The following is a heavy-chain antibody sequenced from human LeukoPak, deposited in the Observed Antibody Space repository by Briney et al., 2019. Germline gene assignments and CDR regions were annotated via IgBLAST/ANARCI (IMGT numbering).Heavy chain of an antibody. CDR2: IGRTPTYI. CDR1: GFTFSSYS. Sequence: GGSLRLSCAASGFTFSSYSTNWVRQAPGKGLEWVSSIGRTPTYIYYADSVKARFTISRDNAKDSLYLQMNSLRAEDTAVYYCARLTAYNHDYSGRYGLDVWGQGTTVTVSS. J-gene: IGHJ6*02. CDR3: ARLTAYNHDYSGRYGLDV. D-gene: IGHD3-22*01. V-gene: IGHV3-21*01.